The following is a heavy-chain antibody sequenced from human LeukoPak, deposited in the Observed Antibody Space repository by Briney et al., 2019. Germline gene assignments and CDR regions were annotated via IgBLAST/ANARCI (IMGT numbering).Heavy chain of an antibody. Sequence: PSETLSLTCTVSSGSISSGGYYWSWIRQHSGKDLEWIGYIYYSGSTYYNPSLKSRLTISLDTSKNQFSLKLSSVTAADTAVYYCARGPVRDYSNYWGQGTLVTVSS. V-gene: IGHV4-31*03. CDR1: SGSISSGGYY. J-gene: IGHJ4*02. CDR3: ARGPVRDYSNY. CDR2: IYYSGST. D-gene: IGHD4-11*01.